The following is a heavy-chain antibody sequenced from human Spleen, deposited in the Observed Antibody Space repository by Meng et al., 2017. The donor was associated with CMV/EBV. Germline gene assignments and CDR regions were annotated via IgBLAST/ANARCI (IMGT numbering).Heavy chain of an antibody. D-gene: IGHD2-2*01. J-gene: IGHJ6*02. CDR1: GYSISSGYY. CDR3: ARDIVVVPAAHYYGMDV. CDR2: IYHSGST. Sequence: SDTLSFTCTVLGYSISSGYYWGWSRQPPGKGLEWIGCIYHSGSTYYNPSLKSRFTISVDTSKNQFSLKLSSVTAADTAVYYCARDIVVVPAAHYYGMDVWGQGTTVTVSS. V-gene: IGHV4-38-2*02.